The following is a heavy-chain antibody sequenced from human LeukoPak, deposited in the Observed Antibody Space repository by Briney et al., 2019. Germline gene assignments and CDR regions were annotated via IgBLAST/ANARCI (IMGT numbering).Heavy chain of an antibody. D-gene: IGHD2-15*01. CDR2: VYHSGST. CDR3: ARPRGSPYSWFDP. Sequence: PSETLSLTCTVSGGSITNYYWSWIRQPPGEGLEWIGYVYHSGSTNYNPSHKSRVTVSVDMAKNQISLKLSSVAAADTAVYYCARPRGSPYSWFDPWGQGTLVTVSS. J-gene: IGHJ5*02. CDR1: GGSITNYY. V-gene: IGHV4-59*08.